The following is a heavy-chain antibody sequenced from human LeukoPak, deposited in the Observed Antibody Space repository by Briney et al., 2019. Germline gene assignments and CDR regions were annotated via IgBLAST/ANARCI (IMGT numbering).Heavy chain of an antibody. CDR2: ISSSSSFT. D-gene: IGHD2-15*01. V-gene: IGHV3-11*06. CDR3: AIYADYGGSWPLDH. Sequence: GGSLRLSCAASGFTFSDYYMSWIRQAPGKGLEWVSYISSSSSFTNYADSVKGRFTISRDNSKNTVSLQMNTLRGEDTGVYYCAIYADYGGSWPLDHWGQGTLVTVSS. J-gene: IGHJ4*02. CDR1: GFTFSDYY.